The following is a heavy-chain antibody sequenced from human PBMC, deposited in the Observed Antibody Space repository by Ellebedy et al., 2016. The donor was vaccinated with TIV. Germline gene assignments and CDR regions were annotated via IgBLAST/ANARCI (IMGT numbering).Heavy chain of an antibody. V-gene: IGHV3-73*01. CDR3: IRHVEYDRSY. J-gene: IGHJ4*02. D-gene: IGHD3-22*01. Sequence: GGSLRLSCAASGFTFSSYSMNWVRQASGKGLEWVGRIRRKVHNYATQYGASVKGRFTISRDDSEKTAYLQMNSLTTEDTAVYYCIRHVEYDRSYWGQGVLVTVSS. CDR2: IRRKVHNYAT. CDR1: GFTFSSYS.